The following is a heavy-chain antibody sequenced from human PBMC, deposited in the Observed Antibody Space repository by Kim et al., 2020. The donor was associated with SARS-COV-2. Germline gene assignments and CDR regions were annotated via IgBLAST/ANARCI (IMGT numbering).Heavy chain of an antibody. Sequence: SETLSLTCAVYGGSFSGYYWSWIRQPPGKGLEWIGEINHSGSTNYNPSLKSRVTISVDTSKNQFSLKLSSVTAADTAVYYCARAEKVVQQLVHFDYWGQGTPVTGSP. CDR1: GGSFSGYY. V-gene: IGHV4-34*01. CDR2: INHSGST. D-gene: IGHD6-6*01. J-gene: IGHJ4*02. CDR3: ARAEKVVQQLVHFDY.